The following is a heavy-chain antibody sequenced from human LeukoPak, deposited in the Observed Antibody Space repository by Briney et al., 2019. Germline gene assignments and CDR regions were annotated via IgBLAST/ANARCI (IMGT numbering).Heavy chain of an antibody. J-gene: IGHJ4*02. D-gene: IGHD5-24*01. CDR1: VYTFTSYY. Sequence: ASVKVSCKASVYTFTSYYIHWVRQAPGQGLEWMGIINPSGGSTSYAQKFQGRVTMTRDTSTSTVYMELSSLRSEDTAMYYCARDRWYGYRYFDYWGQGTLVTVSS. V-gene: IGHV1-46*01. CDR3: ARDRWYGYRYFDY. CDR2: INPSGGST.